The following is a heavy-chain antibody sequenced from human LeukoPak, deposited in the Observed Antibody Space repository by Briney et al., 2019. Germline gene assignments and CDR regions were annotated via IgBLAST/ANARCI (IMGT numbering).Heavy chain of an antibody. CDR1: GGTFSSYA. CDR2: IIPIFGTA. D-gene: IGHD6-6*01. V-gene: IGHV1-69*13. J-gene: IGHJ4*02. CDR3: AKMGVVAARPGTFDY. Sequence: ASVKVSCKASGGTFSSYAISWVRQAPGQGLEWMGGIIPIFGTANYAQKFQGRVTITADESTSTAYMELSSLRSEDTAVYYCAKMGVVAARPGTFDYWGQGTLVTVSS.